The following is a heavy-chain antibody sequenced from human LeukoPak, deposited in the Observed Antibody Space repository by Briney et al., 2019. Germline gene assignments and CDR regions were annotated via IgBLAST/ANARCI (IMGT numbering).Heavy chain of an antibody. CDR3: ARDFTRRYCSSTSCYRGRFDY. CDR1: GYTFTSYY. Sequence: ASVKVSCKASGYTFTSYYMHWVRQAPGQGLEWMGIISPSGGSTSYAQKFQGRVTMTRDMSTSTVYMELRSLRSDDTAVYYCARDFTRRYCSSTSCYRGRFDYWGQGTLVTVSS. V-gene: IGHV1-46*01. J-gene: IGHJ4*02. D-gene: IGHD2-2*02. CDR2: ISPSGGST.